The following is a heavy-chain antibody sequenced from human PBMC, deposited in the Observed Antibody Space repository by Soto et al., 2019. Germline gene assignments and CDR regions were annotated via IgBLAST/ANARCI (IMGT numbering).Heavy chain of an antibody. Sequence: GGSLRLSCAASGFTFSSYGMHWVRQAPGKGLEWVAVISYDGSNKYYADSVKGRFTISRDNSKNTLYLQMNSLRAEDTAVYYCAKDLRGLCSGGSCYRGEFDYWGQGTLVTVSS. D-gene: IGHD2-15*01. V-gene: IGHV3-30*18. CDR3: AKDLRGLCSGGSCYRGEFDY. CDR2: ISYDGSNK. CDR1: GFTFSSYG. J-gene: IGHJ4*02.